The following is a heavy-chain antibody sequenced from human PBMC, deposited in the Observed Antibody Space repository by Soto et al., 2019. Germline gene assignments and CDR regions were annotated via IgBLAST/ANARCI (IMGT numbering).Heavy chain of an antibody. Sequence: QITLKESGPTLVKPTQTLTLTCTFSGFSLSTSGVGVGWIRQPPGKALEWLALIYWDDDKRYSPSLKSRLTITKDTSTNQVVLTMTNMDPVDTATYFCAHTHRDGYPKTWGQGTLVTVSS. CDR2: IYWDDDK. CDR1: GFSLSTSGVG. V-gene: IGHV2-5*02. CDR3: AHTHRDGYPKT. D-gene: IGHD5-12*01. J-gene: IGHJ5*02.